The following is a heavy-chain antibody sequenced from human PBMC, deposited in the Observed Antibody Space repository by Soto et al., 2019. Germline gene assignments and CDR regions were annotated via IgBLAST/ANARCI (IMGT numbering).Heavy chain of an antibody. CDR3: ARDAGYCNSVSCYPYNMDV. V-gene: IGHV4-30-4*01. CDR2: IYYSGNT. D-gene: IGHD2-15*01. J-gene: IGHJ6*02. Sequence: PSETLSLTCTVSGESISSGDHYWSWVRQSPGEGLEWIGFIYYSGNTYYNPFLKSRVSMSVDTSNNQFSLKLNSVTAADTAVYYCARDAGYCNSVSCYPYNMDVWGQGTTVTVSS. CDR1: GESISSGDHY.